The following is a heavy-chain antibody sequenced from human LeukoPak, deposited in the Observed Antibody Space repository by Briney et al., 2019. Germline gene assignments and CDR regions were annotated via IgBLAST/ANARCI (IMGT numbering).Heavy chain of an antibody. J-gene: IGHJ6*03. CDR3: ARDLAIAAPRYYYYYYMDV. Sequence: GGSLRLSCAASGFMSSSYWMNWVRQAPGKGLEWVANIKQDGSEKYYVDSVKGRFTISRDNAKNSLYLQMNSLRAEDTAVYYCARDLAIAAPRYYYYYYMDVWGKGITVTVSS. D-gene: IGHD6-13*01. CDR2: IKQDGSEK. CDR1: GFMSSSYW. V-gene: IGHV3-7*01.